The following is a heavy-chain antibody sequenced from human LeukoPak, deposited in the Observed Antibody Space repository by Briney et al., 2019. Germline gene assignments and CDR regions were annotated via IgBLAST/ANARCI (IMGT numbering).Heavy chain of an antibody. CDR3: GSGSGWYSPDY. D-gene: IGHD6-19*01. V-gene: IGHV3-49*03. CDR2: FRSTTYGGTT. J-gene: IGHJ4*02. Sequence: PGGSLRLSCAASGFTFSNAWMSWFRQAPGKGLEWVGFFRSTTYGGTTEYAASVKGRFTVSRDDSKSIAYLQMNSLKTEDTAVYYCGSGSGWYSPDYWGQGTLVTVSS. CDR1: GFTFSNAW.